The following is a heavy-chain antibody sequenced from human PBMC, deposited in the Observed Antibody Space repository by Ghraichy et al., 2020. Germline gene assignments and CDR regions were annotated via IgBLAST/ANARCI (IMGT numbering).Heavy chain of an antibody. J-gene: IGHJ6*02. CDR3: ARERGVAVAGTWGYYYGMDV. Sequence: GESLNISCAASGFTFSDYYMSWIRQTPGKGLEWVSYISSSSTYTNYADSVKGRFTISRDNAKNSLYLQMNSLRAEDTAVYYCARERGVAVAGTWGYYYGMDVWGQGTTVTVSS. CDR1: GFTFSDYY. CDR2: ISSSSTYT. D-gene: IGHD6-19*01. V-gene: IGHV3-11*06.